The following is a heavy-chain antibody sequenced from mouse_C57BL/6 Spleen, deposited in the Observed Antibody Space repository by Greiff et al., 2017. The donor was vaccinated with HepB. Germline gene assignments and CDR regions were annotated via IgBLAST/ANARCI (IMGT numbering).Heavy chain of an antibody. V-gene: IGHV14-4*01. J-gene: IGHJ2*01. CDR2: IDPENGDT. CDR1: GFNIKDDY. CDR3: TTVYYEGY. D-gene: IGHD2-4*01. Sequence: EVQLQQSGAELVRPGASVKLSCTASGFNIKDDYMHWVKQRPEQGLEWIGWIDPENGDTEYASKFQGKATITADTSSNTAYLQLSRLTSEDTAVYYCTTVYYEGYWGQGTTLTVSS.